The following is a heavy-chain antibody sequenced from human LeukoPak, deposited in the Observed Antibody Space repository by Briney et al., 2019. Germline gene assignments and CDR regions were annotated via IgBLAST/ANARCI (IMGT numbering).Heavy chain of an antibody. CDR1: GGSISSYY. V-gene: IGHV4-4*07. CDR2: IYTSGST. CDR3: AKQSIAASFDP. D-gene: IGHD6-6*01. J-gene: IGHJ5*02. Sequence: SETLSLTCTVSGGSISSYYWSWIRQPAGKGLEWIGRIYTSGSTNYNPSLKSRVTMSVDTSKNQFSLKLSSVTAADTAVYYCAKQSIAASFDPWGQETLVTVSS.